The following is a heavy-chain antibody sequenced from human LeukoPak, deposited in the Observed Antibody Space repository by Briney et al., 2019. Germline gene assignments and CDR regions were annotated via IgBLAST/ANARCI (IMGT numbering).Heavy chain of an antibody. CDR1: GFTFSSFW. J-gene: IGHJ4*02. D-gene: IGHD3-9*01. CDR2: ISGDEITA. CDR3: ARDFDWESGH. V-gene: IGHV3-74*01. Sequence: PGGSLRLSFAASGFTFSSFWILWVRQAPGEGLVWVSRISGDEITANYADSVKGRFTVSRDNAKSTLYLQMNSLSAEDTAVYYCARDFDWESGHWGQGTLVTVSS.